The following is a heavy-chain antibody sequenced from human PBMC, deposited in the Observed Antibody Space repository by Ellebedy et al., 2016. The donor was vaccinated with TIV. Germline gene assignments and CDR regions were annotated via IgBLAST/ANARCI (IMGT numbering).Heavy chain of an antibody. CDR3: ARERTVVRGPTERRVWFDP. CDR1: GGSIRSGY. V-gene: IGHV4-59*01. J-gene: IGHJ5*02. D-gene: IGHD3-10*01. CDR2: IYYSGRT. Sequence: MPSDTLSLTCTVSGGSIRSGYWSWIRQPPGKGLQWLGSIYYSGRTNYNPSLRSRVTMSVDTSKNQFSLKLSSVTAADTAVYYCARERTVVRGPTERRVWFDPWGQGTLVTVSS.